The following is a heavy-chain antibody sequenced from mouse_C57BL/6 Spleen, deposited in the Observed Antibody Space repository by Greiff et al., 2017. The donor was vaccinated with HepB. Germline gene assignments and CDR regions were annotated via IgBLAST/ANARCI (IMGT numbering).Heavy chain of an antibody. J-gene: IGHJ4*01. Sequence: VQLQQSGPELVKPGASVKISCKASGYAFSSSWMNWVKQRPGKGLEWIGRIYPGDGDTNYNGKFKGKATLTADKSSSTAYMQLSSLTSEDSAVYFCARERLRRAMDYWGQGTSVTVSS. D-gene: IGHD2-4*01. CDR1: GYAFSSSW. CDR3: ARERLRRAMDY. V-gene: IGHV1-82*01. CDR2: IYPGDGDT.